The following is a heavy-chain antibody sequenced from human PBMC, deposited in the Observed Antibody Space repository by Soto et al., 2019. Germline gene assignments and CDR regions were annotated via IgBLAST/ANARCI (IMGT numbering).Heavy chain of an antibody. V-gene: IGHV3-33*01. D-gene: IGHD6-19*01. CDR1: GFSLSSCA. Sequence: QVQLVESGGGLVQPGRSLRLSCAASGFSLSSCAMHWVRQAPGKGLEWVAMIWNDGTTTYYGDSVKGRFTFPRDTSGNTLYLQMNSLTVEDTAVYYCARDPPQSGWAFDLWGQGTVVTVSS. J-gene: IGHJ3*01. CDR2: IWNDGTTT. CDR3: ARDPPQSGWAFDL.